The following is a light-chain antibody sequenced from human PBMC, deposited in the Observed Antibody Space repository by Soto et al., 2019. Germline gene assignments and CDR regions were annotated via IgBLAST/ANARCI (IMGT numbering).Light chain of an antibody. J-gene: IGKJ1*01. V-gene: IGKV3-15*01. Sequence: EIVVTQSPVTLSVSPGERATLSCRASQNINGHLAWYQQRPGQAPRILIYDTSFRATGIPARFSASGSGTQFTLSISSLQSEDFAIDYCQQYYDWLSWTFGQGTKVEIK. CDR1: QNINGH. CDR2: DTS. CDR3: QQYYDWLSWT.